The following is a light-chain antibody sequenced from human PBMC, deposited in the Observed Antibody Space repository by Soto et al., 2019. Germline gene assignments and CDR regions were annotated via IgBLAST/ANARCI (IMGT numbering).Light chain of an antibody. V-gene: IGLV1-47*01. J-gene: IGLJ7*01. CDR1: GSNIGGNY. CDR3: ATWDDRLRAAV. Sequence: QSVLTQPPSASGTPGQRVTISCSGSGSNIGGNYVYWYQQLPGTSPKRLIYKNNQRPSGVPDRFSGSKSGTSASLAISGLRFEDEADYYCATWDDRLRAAVFGGGTKLTVL. CDR2: KNN.